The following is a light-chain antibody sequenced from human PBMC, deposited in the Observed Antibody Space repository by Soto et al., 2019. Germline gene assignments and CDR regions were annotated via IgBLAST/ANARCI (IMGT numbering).Light chain of an antibody. CDR3: LKYNKDAPGA. CDR1: EDIGHF. Sequence: DIQMAQSPSSLSASVGDTVTLTCRASEDIGHFVAWYQQRPGTVPKLLIYATSRLQPGVPSRFSGSGSGTDFTLTINTLQPEDVATYFCLKYNKDAPGAFGQGTKVEI. J-gene: IGKJ1*01. V-gene: IGKV1-27*01. CDR2: ATS.